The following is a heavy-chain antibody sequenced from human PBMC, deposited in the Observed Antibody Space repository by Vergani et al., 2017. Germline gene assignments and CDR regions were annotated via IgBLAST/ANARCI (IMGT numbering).Heavy chain of an antibody. CDR1: GFTSAGYA. V-gene: IGHV3-9*02. D-gene: IGHD6-6*01. CDR3: AKDLGTSSGGGWFDP. J-gene: IGHJ5*02. Sequence: VQLVESGGGVVQTGESLRLSCVASGFTSAGYAMHWVRQAPGKGLEWVSGISWNSNSIGYADSVKGRFTISRDNAKKSLYLQMTSLRAEDTALYYCAKDLGTSSGGGWFDPWGQGTLVTVSS. CDR2: ISWNSNSI.